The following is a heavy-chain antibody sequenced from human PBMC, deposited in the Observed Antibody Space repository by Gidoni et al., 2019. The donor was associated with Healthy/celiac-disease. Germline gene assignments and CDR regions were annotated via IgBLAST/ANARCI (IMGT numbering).Heavy chain of an antibody. CDR2: IYYSGST. Sequence: QLQLQESGPGLVKPSETLSLTCTVSGGSISSSSYYWGWIRQPPGKGLEWIGSIYYSGSTYYNPSLKSRVTISVDTSKNQFSLKLSSVTAADTAVYYCASTGYSSSWYWGGAFDIWGQGTMVTVSS. V-gene: IGHV4-39*01. D-gene: IGHD6-13*01. CDR1: GGSISSSSYY. CDR3: ASTGYSSSWYWGGAFDI. J-gene: IGHJ3*02.